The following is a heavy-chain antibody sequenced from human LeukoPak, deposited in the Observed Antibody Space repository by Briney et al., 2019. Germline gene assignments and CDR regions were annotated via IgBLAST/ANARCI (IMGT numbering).Heavy chain of an antibody. CDR1: GGSISRSSYW. D-gene: IGHD1-7*01. CDR2: IYYGGTT. CDR3: ASRTMGTKSIDY. Sequence: SETLPLTCTVSGGSISRSSYWWDWLRQPPGKGGEWVGSIYYGGTTYYNPSLKSRVTISVDTSKMQFSLKLSSVTAADTAVYYCASRTMGTKSIDYWGQGTLVTVSS. V-gene: IGHV4-39*01. J-gene: IGHJ4*02.